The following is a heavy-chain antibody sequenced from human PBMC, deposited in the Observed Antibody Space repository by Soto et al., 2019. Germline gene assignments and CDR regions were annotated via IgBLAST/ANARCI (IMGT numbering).Heavy chain of an antibody. Sequence: GGSLRLSCAASGFTFSSYAMSWVRQPPGKGLEWVSAISGSGGSTYYADSVKGRFTISRDNSKNTLYLQMNSLRAEDTAVYYCAKPLYCSSTSCYEFDYWGQGTLVTVSS. J-gene: IGHJ4*02. CDR1: GFTFSSYA. CDR3: AKPLYCSSTSCYEFDY. V-gene: IGHV3-23*01. D-gene: IGHD2-2*01. CDR2: ISGSGGST.